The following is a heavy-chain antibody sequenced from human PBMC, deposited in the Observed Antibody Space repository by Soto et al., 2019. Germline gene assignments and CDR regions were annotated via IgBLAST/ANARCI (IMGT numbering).Heavy chain of an antibody. CDR1: GFTFSSYG. J-gene: IGHJ4*02. V-gene: IGHV3-30*18. CDR3: AKDYAVRVPYIVVVPAAIGY. CDR2: ISYDGSNK. D-gene: IGHD2-2*01. Sequence: GGSLRLSCAASGFTFSSYGMHWVRQAPGKGLEWVAVISYDGSNKYYADSVKGRFTISRDNSKNTLYLQMNSLRAEDTAVYYCAKDYAVRVPYIVVVPAAIGYWGQGTLVTVSS.